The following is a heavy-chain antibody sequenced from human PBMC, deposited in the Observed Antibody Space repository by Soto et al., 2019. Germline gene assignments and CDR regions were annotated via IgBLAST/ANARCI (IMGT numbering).Heavy chain of an antibody. J-gene: IGHJ6*02. CDR2: IRSKANSYAT. V-gene: IGHV3-73*01. CDR1: GFTFSGSA. CDR3: TRRPIAAAGTNYYYGMDV. D-gene: IGHD6-13*01. Sequence: PGGSLRLSCAASGFTFSGSAMHWVRQASGKGLEWVGRIRSKANSYATAYAASVKGRFTISRDDSKNTAYLQMNSLKTEDTAVYYCTRRPIAAAGTNYYYGMDVWGQGTTVTV.